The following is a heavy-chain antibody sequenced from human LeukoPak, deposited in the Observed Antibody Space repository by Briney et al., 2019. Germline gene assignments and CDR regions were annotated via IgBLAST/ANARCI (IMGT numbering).Heavy chain of an antibody. CDR1: GGSFSGYY. D-gene: IGHD2-2*01. V-gene: IGHV4-34*01. J-gene: IGHJ4*02. CDR2: IYYSGST. Sequence: SETLSLTCAVYGGSFSGYYWSWIRQPPGKGLEWIGSIYYSGSTYYNPSLKSRVTISVDTSKNQFSLKLSSVTVADTAVYYCARRRNYCSSTSCYLYYFDYWGQGTLVTVSS. CDR3: ARRRNYCSSTSCYLYYFDY.